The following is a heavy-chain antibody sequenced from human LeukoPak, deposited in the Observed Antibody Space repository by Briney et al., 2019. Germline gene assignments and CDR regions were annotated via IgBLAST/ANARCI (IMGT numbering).Heavy chain of an antibody. J-gene: IGHJ3*02. CDR1: GFIFSSYG. Sequence: GGSLRLSCAASGFIFSSYGMKWVRQAPGKGVEWVSSISSSRNYIYYADCAKGRFTISSDNAKNSLYLQMNSLRAEDTAVYYCARGGYFDWLRALDIWGQGTMVTVSS. V-gene: IGHV3-21*01. CDR3: ARGGYFDWLRALDI. CDR2: ISSSRNYI. D-gene: IGHD3-9*01.